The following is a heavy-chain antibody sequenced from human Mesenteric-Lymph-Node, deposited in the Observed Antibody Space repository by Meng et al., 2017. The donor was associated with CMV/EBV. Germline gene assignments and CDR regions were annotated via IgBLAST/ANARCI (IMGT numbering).Heavy chain of an antibody. V-gene: IGHV3-7*01. J-gene: IGHJ3*02. CDR3: ARDVTFASDI. D-gene: IGHD2-21*02. Sequence: GESLKISCVASGFTLSTYWMAWVRQTPGKGLEWVANIKQDGSEKNHVGSVEGRFSISRDNAKNTLYLQMNSLRVEDTALYYCARDVTFASDIWGQGTMVTVSS. CDR2: IKQDGSEK. CDR1: GFTLSTYW.